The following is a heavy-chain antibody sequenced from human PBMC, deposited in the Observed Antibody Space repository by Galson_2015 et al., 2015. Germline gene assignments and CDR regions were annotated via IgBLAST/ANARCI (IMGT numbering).Heavy chain of an antibody. Sequence: SLRLSCAASGFTVSSNYMSWVRQAPGKGLEWVSVIYSGGSTYYADSVKGRFTISRDNSKNTLYLQMNSLGAEDTAVYYCARIAYCGGDCYLNYFDYWGQGTLVTVSS. CDR3: ARIAYCGGDCYLNYFDY. J-gene: IGHJ4*02. V-gene: IGHV3-53*01. CDR1: GFTVSSNY. CDR2: IYSGGST. D-gene: IGHD2-21*02.